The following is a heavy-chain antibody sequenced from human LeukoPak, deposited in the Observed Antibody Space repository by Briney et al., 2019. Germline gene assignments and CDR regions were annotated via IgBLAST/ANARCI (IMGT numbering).Heavy chain of an antibody. CDR3: ARDFQTEAPDY. J-gene: IGHJ4*02. V-gene: IGHV1-2*02. D-gene: IGHD2/OR15-2a*01. Sequence: GASVKVSCKSSGYNFTGYYMHWVRQAPGQGLEWMGWINPNSGVTDFAQKFQGRVTMTRDTSISTAYMELSRLTSDDTAVYYCARDFQTEAPDYWGQGTLVTVSS. CDR2: INPNSGVT. CDR1: GYNFTGYY.